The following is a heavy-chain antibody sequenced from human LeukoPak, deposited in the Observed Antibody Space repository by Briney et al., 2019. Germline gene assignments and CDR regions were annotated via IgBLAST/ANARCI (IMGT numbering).Heavy chain of an antibody. J-gene: IGHJ4*02. CDR3: AKGYSSAWNFFDY. D-gene: IGHD6-19*01. CDR1: GFTFSSYA. CDR2: ISGSGGST. Sequence: GGSLRLSCAASGFTFSSYAMSWVRQAPGKGLEWVSAISGSGGSTYYADSVKGRFTISRDNSKNTLHLQMNSLRAEDTAVYYCAKGYSSAWNFFDYWGQGTLVTVSS. V-gene: IGHV3-23*01.